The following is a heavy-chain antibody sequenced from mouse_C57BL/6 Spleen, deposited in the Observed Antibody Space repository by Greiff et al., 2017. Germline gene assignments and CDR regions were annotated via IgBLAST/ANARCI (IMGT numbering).Heavy chain of an antibody. D-gene: IGHD3-3*01. V-gene: IGHV1-64*01. CDR3: ERGGGRDRYFDV. Sequence: QVQLQQPGAELVKPGASVKLSCKASGYTFTSYWMHWVKQRPGQGLEWIGMIHPNSGSTNYNEKFKSKATLTVDKSSSTAYMQLSSLTSEDSAVYVCERGGGRDRYFDVWGTGTTVTVSS. CDR1: GYTFTSYW. J-gene: IGHJ1*03. CDR2: IHPNSGST.